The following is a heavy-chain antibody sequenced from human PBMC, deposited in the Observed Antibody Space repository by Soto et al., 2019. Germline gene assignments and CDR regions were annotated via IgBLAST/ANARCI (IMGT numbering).Heavy chain of an antibody. V-gene: IGHV3-30-3*01. Sequence: VILSCEGSGFTLSSYAMHWFRQAPGKGLEWVAVISYDGSNKYYADSVNGRFTISRDNSKNTLYLQMNSLRAEDTSVYYCARSQGFGELLPLDYWGQGTLVTVSS. D-gene: IGHD3-10*01. CDR3: ARSQGFGELLPLDY. CDR1: GFTLSSYA. CDR2: ISYDGSNK. J-gene: IGHJ4*02.